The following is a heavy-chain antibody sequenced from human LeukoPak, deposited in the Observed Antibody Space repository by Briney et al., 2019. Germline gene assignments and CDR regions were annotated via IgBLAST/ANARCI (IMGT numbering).Heavy chain of an antibody. V-gene: IGHV4-59*08. J-gene: IGHJ5*02. Sequence: PSETLSLTCTVSGGSISIHYWSWIRQPPGKGLQWIGYINYSGSTYYNPSLKSRVTISVDTSKNQFSLKLSSVTAADTAVYYCARPYYYDSRIDPWGQGTRVTVSS. D-gene: IGHD3-22*01. CDR3: ARPYYYDSRIDP. CDR1: GGSISIHY. CDR2: INYSGST.